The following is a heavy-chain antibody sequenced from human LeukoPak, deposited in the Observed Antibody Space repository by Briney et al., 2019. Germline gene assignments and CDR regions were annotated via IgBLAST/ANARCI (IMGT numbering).Heavy chain of an antibody. CDR2: IYHSGST. D-gene: IGHD3-16*02. Sequence: PSETLSLTCAVSGGSISSSNWWSWVRQPPGKGLEWIGEIYHSGSTNYNPSLKSRVTISVDKSKNQFSLKLGSVTAADTAVYFCARGRHDFVWGSYRQNYLDYWGQGTLVTVSS. CDR1: GGSISSSNW. CDR3: ARGRHDFVWGSYRQNYLDY. J-gene: IGHJ4*02. V-gene: IGHV4-4*02.